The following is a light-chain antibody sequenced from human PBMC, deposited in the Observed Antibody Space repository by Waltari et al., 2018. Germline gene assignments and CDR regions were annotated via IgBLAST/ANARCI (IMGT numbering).Light chain of an antibody. Sequence: QSVLTQPPSASVTPGQRVTISCAGRSSNTGSNCVDWYQHVPEAAPKLLIYRNNQRPSGVPDRFSGSKSGTSASLAISGLRSEDEADYYCAAWDDSLSRWLLGGGTKLTVL. CDR1: SSNTGSNC. J-gene: IGLJ3*02. CDR3: AAWDDSLSRWL. V-gene: IGLV1-47*01. CDR2: RNN.